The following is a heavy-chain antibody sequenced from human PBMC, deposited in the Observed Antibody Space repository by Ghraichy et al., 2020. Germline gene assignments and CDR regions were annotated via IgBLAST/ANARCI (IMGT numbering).Heavy chain of an antibody. CDR3: TRGTYYYERSGYYSFDY. Sequence: GSLRLSCTGSGFTFGDYAMSWVRQAPGKGLEWVSFIRSKAYGGTTEYVASVKDRFTISRDDSKSIAYLQMNSLKTEDTAVYYCTRGTYYYERSGYYSFDYWGQGILVTVSS. V-gene: IGHV3-49*04. J-gene: IGHJ4*02. CDR1: GFTFGDYA. D-gene: IGHD3-22*01. CDR2: IRSKAYGGTT.